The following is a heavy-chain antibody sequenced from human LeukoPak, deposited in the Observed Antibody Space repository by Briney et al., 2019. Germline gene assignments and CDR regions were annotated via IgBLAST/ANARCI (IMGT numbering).Heavy chain of an antibody. Sequence: GGSLRLSCAASGFTFSSYAVSWVRQAPGKGLEWVSAISGSGGSTYYADSVKGRFTISRDNSKNTLYLQMNSLRAEDTAVYYCAKDLEDFWSGYYNPFFDYWGQGTLVTVSS. D-gene: IGHD3-3*01. V-gene: IGHV3-23*01. CDR2: ISGSGGST. CDR3: AKDLEDFWSGYYNPFFDY. CDR1: GFTFSSYA. J-gene: IGHJ4*02.